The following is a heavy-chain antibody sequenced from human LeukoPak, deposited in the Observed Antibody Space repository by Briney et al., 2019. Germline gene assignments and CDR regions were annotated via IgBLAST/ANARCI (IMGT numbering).Heavy chain of an antibody. V-gene: IGHV4-30-4*08. J-gene: IGHJ6*04. CDR1: GGSISNDGYY. CDR3: ARVGENRAPGTHYYYGMDV. Sequence: PSETLSLTCNVSGGSISNDGYYWSWIRQHPGKGLEWLGYIYYSGSTYYNPSLKSRVTISVDTSKNQFSLKLSSVTAADTAVYYCARVGENRAPGTHYYYGMDVWGKGTTVTVSS. CDR2: IYYSGST. D-gene: IGHD1-14*01.